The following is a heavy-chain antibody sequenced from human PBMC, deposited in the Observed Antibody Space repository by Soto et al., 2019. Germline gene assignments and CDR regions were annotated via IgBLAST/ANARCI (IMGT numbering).Heavy chain of an antibody. D-gene: IGHD2-15*01. Sequence: GGSLRLSCAASGFTFSSYSMNWVRQAPGKGLEWVSSISSSSSYIYYADSVKGRFTISRDNAKNSLYLQMNSLRAEDTAVYYCASPPREPDTGYCSGGSCSPPFDYWGQGTLVTVSS. CDR3: ASPPREPDTGYCSGGSCSPPFDY. J-gene: IGHJ4*02. CDR1: GFTFSSYS. CDR2: ISSSSSYI. V-gene: IGHV3-21*01.